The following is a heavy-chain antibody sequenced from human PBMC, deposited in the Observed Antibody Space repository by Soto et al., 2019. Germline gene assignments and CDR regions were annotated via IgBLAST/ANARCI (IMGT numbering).Heavy chain of an antibody. CDR3: ARVGGINWFDP. J-gene: IGHJ5*02. V-gene: IGHV4-31*03. D-gene: IGHD1-20*01. Sequence: SETLSLICTVSGGSISSGGYYWSWIRQHPGKGLEWIGYIYYSGSTYYNPSLKSRVTISVDTSKNQFSLKLSSVTAADTAVYYCARVGGINWFDPWGQGTLVTVSS. CDR1: GGSISSGGYY. CDR2: IYYSGST.